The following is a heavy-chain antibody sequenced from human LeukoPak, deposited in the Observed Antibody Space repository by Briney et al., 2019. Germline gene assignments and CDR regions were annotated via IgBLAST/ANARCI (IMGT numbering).Heavy chain of an antibody. V-gene: IGHV1-69*13. Sequence: SVKVSCKASGYTFTSYAMNWVRQAPGQGLEWMGEIIPIFGTANYAQKFQGRVTITADEPTSTAYMELSSLRSEDTAVYYCARGPDYYDSSGYYFFDYWGQGTLVTVSS. CDR2: IIPIFGTA. J-gene: IGHJ4*02. D-gene: IGHD3-22*01. CDR3: ARGPDYYDSSGYYFFDY. CDR1: GYTFTSYA.